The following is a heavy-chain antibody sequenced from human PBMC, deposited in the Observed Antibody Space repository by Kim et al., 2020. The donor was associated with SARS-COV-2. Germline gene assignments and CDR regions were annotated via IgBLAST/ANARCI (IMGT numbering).Heavy chain of an antibody. CDR1: GFSFSSFE. CDR3: ARVSSDEYDRNPSKNGMDV. J-gene: IGHJ6*02. Sequence: GGSLRLSCSASGFSFSSFEMNWVRQAPGKGLEWISYISSNPDNIYYADSVKGRFTISRDNAKNSLYLQMNSLRAEDTAVYYCARVSSDEYDRNPSKNGMDVWGQGTTVTVSS. D-gene: IGHD3-22*01. V-gene: IGHV3-48*03. CDR2: ISSNPDNI.